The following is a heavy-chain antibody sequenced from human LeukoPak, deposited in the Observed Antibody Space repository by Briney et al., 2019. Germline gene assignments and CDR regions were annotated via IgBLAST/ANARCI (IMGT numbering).Heavy chain of an antibody. CDR3: ARGAEYYAIWRGYAGYSDY. CDR2: ISHRGST. Sequence: SETLSLTCAVSGYSISSGYYWGWIRQPPGKGLEWVGSISHRGSTYYNPSLRSRITISLDRSKQKFSLKLTSVTAADTAVYFCARGAEYYAIWRGYAGYSDYWGQGISVTVSS. CDR1: GYSISSGYY. J-gene: IGHJ4*02. D-gene: IGHD3-3*01. V-gene: IGHV4-38-2*01.